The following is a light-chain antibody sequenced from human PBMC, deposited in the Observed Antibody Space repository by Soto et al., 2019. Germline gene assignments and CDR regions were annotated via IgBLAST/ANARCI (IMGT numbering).Light chain of an antibody. Sequence: QSALTQPASVSGSPGQAITISGTGTSSDVGGYNYVSWYQQHPGKAPKLMSYEVSNRPSGVSNRFSGSKSGNTASLTISGLQAEDEADYYCSSYTSSSTLVVFGGGTKLTVL. CDR1: SSDVGGYNY. J-gene: IGLJ2*01. V-gene: IGLV2-14*01. CDR2: EVS. CDR3: SSYTSSSTLVV.